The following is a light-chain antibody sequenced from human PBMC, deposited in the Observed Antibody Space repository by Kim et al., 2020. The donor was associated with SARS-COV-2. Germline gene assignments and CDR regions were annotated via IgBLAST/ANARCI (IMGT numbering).Light chain of an antibody. CDR3: QQFDKFPLT. CDR2: DVS. CDR1: EDINYF. V-gene: IGKV1-33*01. Sequence: ASIGDSVTISCQASEDINYFLNWSQIKPGKAPRLLIHDVSYLDTGVPSRFSVEGSGAQYSLSINSLQPEDFATYVCQQFDKFPLTFGQGTRLEIK. J-gene: IGKJ5*01.